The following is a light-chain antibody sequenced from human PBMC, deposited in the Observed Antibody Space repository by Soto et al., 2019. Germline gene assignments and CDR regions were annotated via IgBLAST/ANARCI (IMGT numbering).Light chain of an antibody. J-gene: IGKJ1*01. CDR1: QSIGNW. Sequence: DIQMTQSPSTLSASVGDRVTITCRASQSIGNWLAWYQQRPGKAPKLLIYDGSSFDSGVSSRFSGNGYGTEFTLTISSLQPDDFATYYCQQYNSYSTFGQGTKVDIK. CDR3: QQYNSYST. CDR2: DGS. V-gene: IGKV1-5*01.